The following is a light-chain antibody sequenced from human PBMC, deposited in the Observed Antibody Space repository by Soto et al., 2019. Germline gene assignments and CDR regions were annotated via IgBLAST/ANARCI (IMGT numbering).Light chain of an antibody. V-gene: IGKV1-5*03. CDR2: KAS. Sequence: DIQMTQSPSTLSASVGDRVTITCRASQSISNWLAWHQQKPGKAPKLLIYKASTLESGAPSRFSGSGSGTEFTLTISSLQPDDFATYYCHQYDSYSRTFGQGTKVDIK. J-gene: IGKJ1*01. CDR3: HQYDSYSRT. CDR1: QSISNW.